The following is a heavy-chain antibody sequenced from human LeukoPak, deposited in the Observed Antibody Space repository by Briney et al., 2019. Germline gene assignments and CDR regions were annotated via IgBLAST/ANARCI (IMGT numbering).Heavy chain of an antibody. J-gene: IGHJ5*02. CDR2: INHSGST. CDR1: GGSFSGYY. Sequence: SETLSLTCAVYGGSFSGYYWSWIRQPPGKGLEWIGEINHSGSTNYNPSLKSRVTISVDTSKNQFSLKLSSVTAADTAVYYCARAPIAVAYNWFEPWGQGTLVTVSS. D-gene: IGHD6-19*01. CDR3: ARAPIAVAYNWFEP. V-gene: IGHV4-34*01.